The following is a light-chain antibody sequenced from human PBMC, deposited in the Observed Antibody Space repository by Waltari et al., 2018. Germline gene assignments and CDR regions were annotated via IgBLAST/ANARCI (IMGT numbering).Light chain of an antibody. CDR2: EVS. J-gene: IGLJ2*01. CDR1: SSDVGGYNY. V-gene: IGLV2-8*01. CDR3: SSYAGSNNVV. Sequence: QSALTQPPSASGSPGQSVTISCTGTSSDVGGYNYVSWYQQHPGKAPKLMIYEVSKSPSGVPDRFSGSKSGNTASLTVSGLQAEDEADYYCSSYAGSNNVVFGGGTKLTVL.